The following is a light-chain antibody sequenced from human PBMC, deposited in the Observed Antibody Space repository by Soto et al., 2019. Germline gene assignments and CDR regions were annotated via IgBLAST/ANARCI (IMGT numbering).Light chain of an antibody. CDR1: QSVSSN. Sequence: VMTESPATLSVSPWERITLSCMPSQSVSSNLAWYQQKPGQAPRPCIYGASTRATGIPARFSASGSGTEFTLTISSLQSEDFAVYYCQQYNNWPLTFGPGTKVDIK. J-gene: IGKJ3*01. CDR3: QQYNNWPLT. V-gene: IGKV3-15*01. CDR2: GAS.